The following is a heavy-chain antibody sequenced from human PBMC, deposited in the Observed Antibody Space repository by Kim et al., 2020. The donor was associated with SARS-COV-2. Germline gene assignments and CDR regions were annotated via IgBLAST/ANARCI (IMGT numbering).Heavy chain of an antibody. V-gene: IGHV6-1*01. D-gene: IGHD3-10*01. J-gene: IGHJ3*02. CDR2: TYYRSKWYN. CDR1: GDSVSSNSAA. Sequence: SQTLSLTCAISGDSVSSNSAAWNWIRQSPSRGLEWLGRTYYRSKWYNDYAVSVKSRITINPDTSKNQFSLQLNSVTPEDTAVYYCARGKGKTMVRGVIFPDAFDIWGQGTMVTVSS. CDR3: ARGKGKTMVRGVIFPDAFDI.